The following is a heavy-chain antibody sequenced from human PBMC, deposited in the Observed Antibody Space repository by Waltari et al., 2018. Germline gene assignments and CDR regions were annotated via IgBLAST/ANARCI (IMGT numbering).Heavy chain of an antibody. CDR2: INTNTGNP. CDR3: ARDTLDSSGYYSRDPYYFDY. J-gene: IGHJ4*02. CDR1: GYTFTSYA. D-gene: IGHD3-22*01. Sequence: QVQLVQSGSELKKPGASVKVSCKASGYTFTSYAMNWVRQAPGQGLEWMGWINTNTGNPTYAQGFTGRFVFALDTSGSTAYLQISSLKAEDTAVYYCARDTLDSSGYYSRDPYYFDYWGQGTLVTVSS. V-gene: IGHV7-4-1*02.